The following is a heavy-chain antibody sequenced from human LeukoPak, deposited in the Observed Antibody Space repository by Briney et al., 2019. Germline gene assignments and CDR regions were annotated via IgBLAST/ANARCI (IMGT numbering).Heavy chain of an antibody. Sequence: GGSLRLSCAASGFTFSSYAMSWVRQAPGEGLEWVSGISGSGGSTYYADSVQGRFTISRDNSKNTLYLQMNSLRAEDTAVYYCAKGLYDSSGYYYDYWGQGTLVTVSS. CDR2: ISGSGGST. V-gene: IGHV3-23*01. CDR3: AKGLYDSSGYYYDY. D-gene: IGHD3-22*01. CDR1: GFTFSSYA. J-gene: IGHJ4*02.